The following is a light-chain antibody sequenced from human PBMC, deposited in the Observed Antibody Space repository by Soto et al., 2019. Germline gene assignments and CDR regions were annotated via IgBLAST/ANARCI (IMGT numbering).Light chain of an antibody. CDR1: QSVDSSF. V-gene: IGKV3-20*01. Sequence: EIVLTQSPGTLSLSPWERATLSCRASQSVDSSFLAWYQQKPGQSPRLLLYATSSRGAGIPDRFSASGSGTDFTLTISRLEPEDSALYYCHQYGRLPRTFGQGTKVDIK. CDR2: ATS. CDR3: HQYGRLPRT. J-gene: IGKJ1*01.